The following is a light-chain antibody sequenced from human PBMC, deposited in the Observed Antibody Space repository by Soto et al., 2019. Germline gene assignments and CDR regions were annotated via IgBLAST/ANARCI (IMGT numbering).Light chain of an antibody. CDR3: QQYANSPIT. CDR1: QSVSSK. J-gene: IGKJ5*01. V-gene: IGKV3-20*01. CDR2: GVS. Sequence: EIVMTQSPATLSVSPGGRATLSCRASQSVSSKLAWYQQKPGQAPRLLIYGVSSRASGIPDRFFGSGSGTDFTLTINRLEPEDFAVYYCQQYANSPITFGQGTRLEIK.